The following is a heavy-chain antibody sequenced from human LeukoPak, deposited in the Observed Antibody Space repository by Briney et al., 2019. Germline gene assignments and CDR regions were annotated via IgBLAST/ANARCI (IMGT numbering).Heavy chain of an antibody. CDR3: AREVSCSSTSCDYYYSYMDV. CDR1: GGCISSDY. D-gene: IGHD2-2*01. V-gene: IGHV4-59*01. CDR2: IYYSGST. Sequence: SETLCLTCTASGGCISSDYWSWIRQPPGKGLEWIGYIYYSGSTNYNPSLKSRVTISVDTSKNQFSLKLSSVTAADTAVYYCAREVSCSSTSCDYYYSYMDVWGKGTKVSVCS. J-gene: IGHJ6*03.